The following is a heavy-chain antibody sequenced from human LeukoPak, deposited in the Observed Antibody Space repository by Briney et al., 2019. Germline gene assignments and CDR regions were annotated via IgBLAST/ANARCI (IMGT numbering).Heavy chain of an antibody. CDR2: ISADGGDT. CDR3: ANGAAGRYCSSTTCYR. V-gene: IGHV3-23*01. CDR1: GFTFTSYS. J-gene: IGHJ4*02. Sequence: PGGSLRLSCAASGFTFTSYSMTWVRQAPGKGLEWVSAISADGGDTYYADSVKGRFTISRDNPKNTLFLQTSSLRVEDTAVYYCANGAAGRYCSSTTCYRWGQGTLVTVSS. D-gene: IGHD2-2*01.